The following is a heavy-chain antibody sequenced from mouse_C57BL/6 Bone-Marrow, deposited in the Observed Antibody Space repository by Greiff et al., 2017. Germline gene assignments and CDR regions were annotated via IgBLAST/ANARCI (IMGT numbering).Heavy chain of an antibody. CDR2: ISSGGSYT. J-gene: IGHJ2*01. D-gene: IGHD1-1*01. Sequence: EVNLVESGGDLVKPGGSLKLSCAASGFTFSSYGMSWVRQTPDKRLEWVATISSGGSYTYYPDSVKGRFTISRDNAKNTLYLQMSSLTSEDTAMYYCAGLLLRSFCDYGGQGTTLTVSA. V-gene: IGHV5-6*01. CDR3: AGLLLRSFCDY. CDR1: GFTFSSYG.